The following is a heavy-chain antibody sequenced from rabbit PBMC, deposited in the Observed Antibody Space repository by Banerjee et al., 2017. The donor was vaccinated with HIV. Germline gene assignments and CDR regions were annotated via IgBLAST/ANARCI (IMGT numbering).Heavy chain of an antibody. CDR1: GIDFSTNYY. Sequence: QEQLKESGGGLGKPGASLTLTCKASGIDFSTNYYMCWVRQAPGKGLEWIACIYAGSSGTTYYASWAKGRFTISKTSSTTVTLQMASLTAADTATYFCARTYIAYSSYGYNLWGQGTLVTVS. CDR2: IYAGSSGTT. J-gene: IGHJ3*01. V-gene: IGHV1S45*01. D-gene: IGHD6-1*01. CDR3: ARTYIAYSSYGYNL.